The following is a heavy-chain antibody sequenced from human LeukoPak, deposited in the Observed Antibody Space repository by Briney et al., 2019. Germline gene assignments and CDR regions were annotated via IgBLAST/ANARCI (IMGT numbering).Heavy chain of an antibody. Sequence: GGSLRLSCAASGFIFSSDWMNWVRHAPGKGLEWVANIKQDGSEKYYVVYVKGRFTIPRDNAKNSLYLQMNSLRADDTAVYYCARGLRWPDFGGQGTLVTVSS. CDR3: ARGLRWPDF. D-gene: IGHD4-23*01. CDR1: GFIFSSDW. CDR2: IKQDGSEK. J-gene: IGHJ4*02. V-gene: IGHV3-7*03.